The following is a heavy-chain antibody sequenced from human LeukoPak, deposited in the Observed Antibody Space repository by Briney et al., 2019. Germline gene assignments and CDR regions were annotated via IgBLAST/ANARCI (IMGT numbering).Heavy chain of an antibody. CDR3: AKDWGGGSGYYPTFFFDY. CDR1: GFTLSSYA. CDR2: ISGSGGST. Sequence: TGGSLRLSCAASGFTLSSYAMSWVRQAPGKGLEWVSAISGSGGSTYYADSVKGRFTISRDNSKNTLYLQMNSLRAEDTAVYYCAKDWGGGSGYYPTFFFDYWGQGTLVTVSS. V-gene: IGHV3-23*01. D-gene: IGHD3-22*01. J-gene: IGHJ4*02.